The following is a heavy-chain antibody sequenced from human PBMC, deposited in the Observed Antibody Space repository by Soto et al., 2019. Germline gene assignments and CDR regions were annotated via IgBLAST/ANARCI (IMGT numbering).Heavy chain of an antibody. CDR1: GGSISSGGYY. D-gene: IGHD1-26*01. Sequence: QVQLQESGPGLVKPSQTLSLTCTVSGGSISSGGYYWSWIRQHPGKGLEWIGYIYYSGSTYYNPSPKSRVXXSXDXSKNQFALKLNSVTAADTAVYYCAKISGGKWTPFDYWGQGTLVTVSS. CDR3: AKISGGKWTPFDY. CDR2: IYYSGST. J-gene: IGHJ4*02. V-gene: IGHV4-31*03.